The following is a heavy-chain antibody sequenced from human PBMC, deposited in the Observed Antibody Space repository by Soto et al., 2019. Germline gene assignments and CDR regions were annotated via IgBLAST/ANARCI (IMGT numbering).Heavy chain of an antibody. CDR1: GFTFGDSY. D-gene: IGHD3-10*02. J-gene: IGHJ4*02. Sequence: GGSLRLSCAGSGFTFGDSYMSWIRQAPGKGLEWLSYMSPGSRYPAYADSVKGRFTVSRDNAKNTLFLHMSNLRAEDTAMYYCTIVRVADSALDHWGQGTLVTVSS. CDR2: MSPGSRYP. CDR3: TIVRVADSALDH. V-gene: IGHV3-11*06.